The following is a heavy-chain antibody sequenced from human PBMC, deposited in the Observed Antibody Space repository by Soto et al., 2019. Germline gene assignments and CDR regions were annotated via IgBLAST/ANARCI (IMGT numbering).Heavy chain of an antibody. CDR1: GFTFSSYG. V-gene: IGHV3-23*01. J-gene: IGHJ4*02. D-gene: IGHD2-8*01. Sequence: EVQLLESGGGLVQPGGSLRLTCAASGFTFSSYGISWIRLSPGKGLEWVSVISGGGDTTYYTPSVKGRFTISRDDFRNTVYLQMNSLRTEDTAIYYCAKLRDFVVLPAGILDYWGPGTLVLVSS. CDR3: AKLRDFVVLPAGILDY. CDR2: ISGGGDTT.